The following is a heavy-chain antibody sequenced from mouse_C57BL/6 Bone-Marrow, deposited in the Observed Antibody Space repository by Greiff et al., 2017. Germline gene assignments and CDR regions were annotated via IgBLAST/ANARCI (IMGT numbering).Heavy chain of an antibody. CDR3: TNDYDGAMDY. J-gene: IGHJ4*01. D-gene: IGHD2-4*01. CDR2: IDPENGDT. V-gene: IGHV14-4*01. CDR1: GFNIKDDY. Sequence: EVQLQQSGAELVRPGASVKLSCTASGFNIKDDYMHWVKQRPEQGLEWIGWIDPENGDTEYASKFQGKATITADKSSNTAYLQLSSLTSEDTAVYYCTNDYDGAMDYWGQGTSVTVSS.